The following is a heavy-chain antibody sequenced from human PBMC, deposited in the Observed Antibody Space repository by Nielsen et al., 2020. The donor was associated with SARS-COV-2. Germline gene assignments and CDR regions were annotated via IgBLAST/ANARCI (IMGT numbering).Heavy chain of an antibody. J-gene: IGHJ4*02. Sequence: GESLKISCAASGFTFSNYAMSWVRQAPGKGLEWVSVIYSGGSSTYYADSVKGRFTISRDNAKNSLYLQMNSLRAEDTAVYYCAKSWSGYNYFDYWGQGTLVTVSS. CDR1: GFTFSNYA. CDR2: IYSGGSST. V-gene: IGHV3-23*03. CDR3: AKSWSGYNYFDY. D-gene: IGHD3-3*01.